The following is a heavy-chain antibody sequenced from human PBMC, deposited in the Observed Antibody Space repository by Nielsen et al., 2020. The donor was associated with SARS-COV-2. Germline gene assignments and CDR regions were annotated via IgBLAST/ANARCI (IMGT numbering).Heavy chain of an antibody. CDR3: ARDLPAFREAGPGDV. J-gene: IGHJ6*02. D-gene: IGHD3-10*01. V-gene: IGHV3-33*01. CDR2: IWYDGSNK. CDR1: GFTFSSYG. Sequence: GGSLRLSCAASGFTFSSYGMHWVRQAPGKGLEWVAVIWYDGSNKYYADSVKGRFTISRDNSKNTLYLQMNSLRAEDTAVYYCARDLPAFREAGPGDVWGQGTTVTVSS.